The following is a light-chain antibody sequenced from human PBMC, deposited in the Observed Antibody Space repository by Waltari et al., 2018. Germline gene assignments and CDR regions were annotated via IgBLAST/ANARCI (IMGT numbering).Light chain of an antibody. Sequence: SYELTQPSSVSVSPGQTVRITCSGDILTKRYARWFQRKPGQAPIVIIYKDTERPSGIPGRFSGSSSGTTVTLTIAGAQVEDEADYYCYSATDNDWLFGGGTKLTVL. CDR2: KDT. J-gene: IGLJ2*01. CDR1: ILTKRY. V-gene: IGLV3-27*01. CDR3: YSATDNDWL.